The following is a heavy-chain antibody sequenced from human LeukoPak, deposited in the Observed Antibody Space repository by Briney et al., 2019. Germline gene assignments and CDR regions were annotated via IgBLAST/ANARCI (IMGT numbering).Heavy chain of an antibody. CDR2: ISGSGGST. D-gene: IGHD3-3*01. V-gene: IGHV3-23*01. Sequence: GGSLRLSFAASGFTFSSYAMSWVRQAPGKGLEWVSAISGSGGSTYYADSVKGRFTISRDNSKNTLYLQMNSLRAEDTAVYYCAKLWSGYSSADYWGQGTLVTVSS. J-gene: IGHJ4*02. CDR1: GFTFSSYA. CDR3: AKLWSGYSSADY.